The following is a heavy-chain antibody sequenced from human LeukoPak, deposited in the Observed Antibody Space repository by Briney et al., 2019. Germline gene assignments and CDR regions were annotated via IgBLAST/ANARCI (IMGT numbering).Heavy chain of an antibody. CDR1: GFTFSSYA. J-gene: IGHJ3*02. Sequence: GGSLRLSCAASGFTFSSYAMSWVRQAPGKGLDWVSAISGSGGSTYYADSVKGRFTISRDNSKNTLYLQMNSLRAEDTAVYYCAKVYCSSTSCYNAVDAFDIWGQGTMVTVSS. CDR2: ISGSGGST. V-gene: IGHV3-23*01. CDR3: AKVYCSSTSCYNAVDAFDI. D-gene: IGHD2-2*02.